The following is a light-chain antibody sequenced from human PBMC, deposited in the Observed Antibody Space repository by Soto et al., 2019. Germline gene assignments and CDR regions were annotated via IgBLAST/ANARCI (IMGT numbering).Light chain of an antibody. CDR1: QSVSSY. CDR2: DAS. J-gene: IGKJ2*01. CDR3: QQRSNWPPLMYT. Sequence: EIVLTQSPATLSLSPGERATLSCRASQSVSSYLAWYQQKPGQAPRLLIYDASNRATGIPARFSGSGSWTDFTLTISSLEPEDFAVYYCQQRSNWPPLMYTFGQGTKLEIK. V-gene: IGKV3-11*01.